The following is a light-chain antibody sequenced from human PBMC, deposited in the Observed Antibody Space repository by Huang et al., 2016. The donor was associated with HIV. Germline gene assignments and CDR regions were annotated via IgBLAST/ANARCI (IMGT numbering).Light chain of an antibody. CDR3: QQHNNWPYT. CDR1: QSISNN. CDR2: GAS. Sequence: EIVMTQSPATLSVSPGERATLSCRASQSISNNLGWYQKTPGQAPRLLIYGASTRATGIPARFSGSGSGTEFTLTISSLQSEDFALYYCQQHNNWPYTFGQGTKLEI. V-gene: IGKV3-15*01. J-gene: IGKJ2*01.